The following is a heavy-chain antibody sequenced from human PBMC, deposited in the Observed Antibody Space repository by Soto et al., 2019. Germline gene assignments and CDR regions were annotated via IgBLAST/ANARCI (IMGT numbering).Heavy chain of an antibody. Sequence: EVQLVESGEDLVQPGGSLRLSCVASGFTFSNSAMYWVRQAPGEGLECVSSISSNGGSTYYADSVKGRFTISRDNSKNTLYLQMGSLRADDMAVYYCATVGNYGNFDYWGQGTLVTVSS. CDR3: ATVGNYGNFDY. J-gene: IGHJ4*02. D-gene: IGHD3-10*01. CDR2: ISSNGGST. V-gene: IGHV3-64*02. CDR1: GFTFSNSA.